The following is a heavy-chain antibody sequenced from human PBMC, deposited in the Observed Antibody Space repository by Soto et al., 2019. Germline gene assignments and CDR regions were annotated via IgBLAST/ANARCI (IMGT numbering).Heavy chain of an antibody. CDR3: ARVTYSSGWYYIDY. V-gene: IGHV1-2*04. D-gene: IGHD6-19*01. CDR1: GYTFTGYY. Sequence: ASVKVSCKASGYTFTGYYMHWVRQAPGQGFDWLGWFNLNSGGTNYAQKFQGWVTMTRDTSISTAYMELSRLRSDDTAVYYCARVTYSSGWYYIDYWGQGTLVTVSS. J-gene: IGHJ4*02. CDR2: FNLNSGGT.